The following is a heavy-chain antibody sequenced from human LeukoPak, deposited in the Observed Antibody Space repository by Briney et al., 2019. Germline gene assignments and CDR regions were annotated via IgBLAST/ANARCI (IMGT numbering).Heavy chain of an antibody. V-gene: IGHV3-7*01. CDR1: GFTFSSYW. D-gene: IGHD2-21*02. CDR3: ARGLYCGGDCSRFDY. Sequence: GGSLRLSCAASGFTFSSYWMSWVRLAPGKGLEWVANIKQDGSEKYYVDSVKGRFTISRDNAKNSLYLQMNSLRAEDTAVYYCARGLYCGGDCSRFDYWGQGTLVTVSS. CDR2: IKQDGSEK. J-gene: IGHJ4*02.